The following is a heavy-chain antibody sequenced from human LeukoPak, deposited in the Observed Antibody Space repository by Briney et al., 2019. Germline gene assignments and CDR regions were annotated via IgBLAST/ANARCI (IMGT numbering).Heavy chain of an antibody. CDR2: IYYSGST. D-gene: IGHD2-15*01. J-gene: IGHJ6*03. CDR1: GGSISSYY. V-gene: IGHV4-59*01. CDR3: SRARVVVALYYYYMDV. Sequence: SETLSLTCTVSGGSISSYYLSWIRQPPGKGLEWIGYIYYSGSTNYNPSLKSRVNISVDTSKNQFSLKLSSVTAADTAVYYCSRARVVVALYYYYMDVWGKGTTVPVSS.